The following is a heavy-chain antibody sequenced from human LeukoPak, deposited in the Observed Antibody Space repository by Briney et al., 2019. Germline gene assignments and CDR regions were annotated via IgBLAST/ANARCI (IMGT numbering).Heavy chain of an antibody. Sequence: GGSLRLSCAASGFTFSSYGMSWVGQAPGKGLEWVAFKRYDGSNKYYADSVKGRFTISRDNSKNTLYLQMNSLRAEDTAVYYCAKDIGGYHYYMDVWGKGTTVTVSS. J-gene: IGHJ6*03. CDR2: KRYDGSNK. CDR3: AKDIGGYHYYMDV. D-gene: IGHD1-26*01. V-gene: IGHV3-30*02. CDR1: GFTFSSYG.